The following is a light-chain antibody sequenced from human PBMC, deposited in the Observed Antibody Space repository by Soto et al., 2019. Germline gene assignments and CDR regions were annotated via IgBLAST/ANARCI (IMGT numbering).Light chain of an antibody. CDR2: EVS. CDR3: SSYAGSNNYV. CDR1: SSDVGGYNY. Sequence: QSVLTKPPSASGSPGQSATISCTGTSSDVGGYNYVSWYQQHPGKAPKLMIYEVSKRPSGVPDRFSGSKSGNTASLTVSGLQAEDEADYYCSSYAGSNNYVFGTGTKVTVL. J-gene: IGLJ1*01. V-gene: IGLV2-8*01.